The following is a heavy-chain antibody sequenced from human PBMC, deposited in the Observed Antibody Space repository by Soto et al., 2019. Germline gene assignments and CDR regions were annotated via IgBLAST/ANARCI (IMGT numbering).Heavy chain of an antibody. CDR3: ASAGAYSSSWYSWFDP. Sequence: PGGSLRLSCAASGFTFSSYSMNWVRQAPGKGLEWVSSISSSSSYIYYADSVKGRFTISRHNPKNSLYLYMNRLRAEDTAVYSCASAGAYSSSWYSWFDPWGPGTLVAVSS. J-gene: IGHJ5*02. V-gene: IGHV3-21*01. CDR2: ISSSSSYI. D-gene: IGHD6-13*01. CDR1: GFTFSSYS.